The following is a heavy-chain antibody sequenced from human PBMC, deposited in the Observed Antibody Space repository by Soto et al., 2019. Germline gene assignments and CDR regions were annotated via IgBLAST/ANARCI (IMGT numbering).Heavy chain of an antibody. D-gene: IGHD3-10*01. CDR3: AXXXVGVIPTXXLSP. J-gene: IGHJ5*02. CDR2: ISTRSGTT. V-gene: IGHV3-48*01. Sequence: GGSLRLSCAVSGFTFSDYSMNWVRQAPGRGLEWVSYISTRSGTTYYADSVKGRFTISRDNSKNTLYLQVSSLRVEDTAVYYXAXXXVGVIPTXXLSPWGQGTLVTVSS. CDR1: GFTFSDYS.